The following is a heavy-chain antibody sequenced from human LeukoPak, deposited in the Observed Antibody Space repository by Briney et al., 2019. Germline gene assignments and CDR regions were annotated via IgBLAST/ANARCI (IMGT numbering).Heavy chain of an antibody. CDR2: INLSGGST. Sequence: ASVKVSCKASGYTFTSYYMHWVRQAPGQGLEWMGIINLSGGSTSYAQKFQGRVTMTRDTSTSTVYMELSSLRSEDTAVYYCARVTRHGDYVEPPHLDYWGQGTLVTVSS. CDR3: ARVTRHGDYVEPPHLDY. CDR1: GYTFTSYY. V-gene: IGHV1-46*01. J-gene: IGHJ4*02. D-gene: IGHD4-17*01.